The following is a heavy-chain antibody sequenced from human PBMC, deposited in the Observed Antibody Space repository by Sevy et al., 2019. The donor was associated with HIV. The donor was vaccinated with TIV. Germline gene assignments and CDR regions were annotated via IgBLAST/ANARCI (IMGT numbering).Heavy chain of an antibody. CDR2: ISAYNGNT. J-gene: IGHJ3*01. CDR1: GYTFTSYG. D-gene: IGHD3-22*01. V-gene: IGHV1-18*01. Sequence: ASVKVSCKASGYTFTSYGISWVRQAPGQGLEWMGWISAYNGNTNYEQKLQGRVTMTTDTSTSTAYMELRSLRSDDTAVYYCARGGEYYYDSSGHYSDAFDVWGQGTMVTVS. CDR3: ARGGEYYYDSSGHYSDAFDV.